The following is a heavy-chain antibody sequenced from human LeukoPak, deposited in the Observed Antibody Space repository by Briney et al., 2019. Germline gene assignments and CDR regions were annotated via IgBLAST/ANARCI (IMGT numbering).Heavy chain of an antibody. Sequence: GGSLRLSCAASGFTFRSFGMHWVRQAPGKGLEWVAIIWNNGSNKYYADSVKGRFTVSRGMAENTLFLQMNSLRAEDTALYYCVRDLYYWAAMDVWGQGTTVTVS. D-gene: IGHD3-10*01. V-gene: IGHV3-33*01. J-gene: IGHJ6*02. CDR2: IWNNGSNK. CDR3: VRDLYYWAAMDV. CDR1: GFTFRSFG.